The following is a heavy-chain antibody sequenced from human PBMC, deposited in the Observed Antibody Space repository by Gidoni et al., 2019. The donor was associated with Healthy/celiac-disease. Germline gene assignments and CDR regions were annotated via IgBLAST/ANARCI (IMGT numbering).Heavy chain of an antibody. CDR1: GGSISSYY. J-gene: IGHJ2*01. CDR3: AREMDDSSGYYQDWYFDL. V-gene: IGHV4-4*07. D-gene: IGHD3-22*01. Sequence: QVQLQESGPGLVKPSETLSLTCTVSGGSISSYYWSWIRQPAGKGLEWIGRIYTSGSTNYNPSLKRRVTMSVDTSKNQFSLKLSSVTAADTAVYYCAREMDDSSGYYQDWYFDLWGRGTLVTVSS. CDR2: IYTSGST.